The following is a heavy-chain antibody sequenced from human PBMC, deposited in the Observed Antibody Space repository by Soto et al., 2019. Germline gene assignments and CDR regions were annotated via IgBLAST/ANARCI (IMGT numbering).Heavy chain of an antibody. V-gene: IGHV4-39*07. CDR2: IFYSGST. CDR1: GGSISSSSYY. D-gene: IGHD3-10*01. J-gene: IGHJ3*01. CDR3: ARGSLGGYYGAFDV. Sequence: SETLSLTCTVSGGSISSSSYYWGWIRQPPGKGLEWIGSIFYSGSTYYNPSLKSRVTISVEVSTNQFSLTLRSVTAADTAVYYCARGSLGGYYGAFDVWGQGTVVTVSS.